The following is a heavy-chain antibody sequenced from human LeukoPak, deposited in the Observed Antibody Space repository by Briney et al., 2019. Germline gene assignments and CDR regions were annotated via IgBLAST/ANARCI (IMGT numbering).Heavy chain of an antibody. V-gene: IGHV1-18*01. CDR1: GYTFTSYG. CDR2: ISAYNGNT. Sequence: ASVKVSCKASGYTFTSYGISWVRQAPGQGLEWMGWISAYNGNTNYAQKLQGRVTITADESTSTAYMELSSLRSEDTAVYYCARQVTNMVRGVPKYYFDYWGQGTLVTVSS. J-gene: IGHJ4*02. CDR3: ARQVTNMVRGVPKYYFDY. D-gene: IGHD3-10*01.